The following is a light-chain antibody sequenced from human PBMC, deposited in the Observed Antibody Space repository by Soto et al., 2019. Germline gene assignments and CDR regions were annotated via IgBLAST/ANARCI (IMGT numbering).Light chain of an antibody. CDR2: RVS. Sequence: IVMTQSPGTLSVSPGERVTLSCRASQSVSSNLAWYQQRPGQAPRLLLYRVSSRDTDIPARFSGGGSGTEFTLPINSLQTEDFGVYYCQQYNVWPQTFGQGTKVDIK. CDR3: QQYNVWPQT. J-gene: IGKJ1*01. CDR1: QSVSSN. V-gene: IGKV3-15*01.